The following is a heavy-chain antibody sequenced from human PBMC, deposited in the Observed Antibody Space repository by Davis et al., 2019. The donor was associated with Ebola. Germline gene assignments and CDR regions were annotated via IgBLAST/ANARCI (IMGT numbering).Heavy chain of an antibody. CDR1: GFTFSSYA. V-gene: IGHV3-23*01. CDR3: AKDKNYDFWSDYPHDAFDI. CDR2: ISGSGGST. Sequence: GESLKISCAASGFTFSSYAMSWVRQAPGKGLEWVSAISGSGGSTYYADSVKGRFTISRDNSKNTLYLQMNSLRAEDTATYYCAKDKNYDFWSDYPHDAFDIWGQGTMVTVSS. D-gene: IGHD3-3*01. J-gene: IGHJ3*02.